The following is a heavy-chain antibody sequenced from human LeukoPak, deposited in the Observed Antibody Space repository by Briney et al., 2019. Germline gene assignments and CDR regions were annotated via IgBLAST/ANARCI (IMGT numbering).Heavy chain of an antibody. CDR2: IIPIFGTA. J-gene: IGHJ4*02. D-gene: IGHD6-13*01. V-gene: IGHV1-69*06. CDR1: GGTFSSYA. Sequence: GASVKVSCKASGGTFSSYAISWVRQAPGQGLEWMGGIIPIFGTANYAQKFRGRVTITADKSTRTAYMELSSLRSDDTAVYYCARVILGSSWPDYWGQGTLVTVSS. CDR3: ARVILGSSWPDY.